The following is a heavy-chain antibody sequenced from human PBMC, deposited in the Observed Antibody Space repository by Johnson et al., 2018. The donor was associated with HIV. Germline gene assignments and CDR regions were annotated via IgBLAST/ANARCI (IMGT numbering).Heavy chain of an antibody. CDR1: GFTVSSNY. V-gene: IGHV3-23*04. J-gene: IGHJ3*02. CDR3: ARDGWEQRGETVGDGFDI. CDR2: ISGSGGRT. D-gene: IGHD1-26*01. Sequence: VQLVESGGGLVQPGGSLRLSCAASGFTVSSNYMSWVRQAPGKGLEWVSVISGSGGRTYYADSVKGRFTISRDNSKNTLYLQMNSLRVEDTAFYYCARDGWEQRGETVGDGFDIWGQGTMVTVSS.